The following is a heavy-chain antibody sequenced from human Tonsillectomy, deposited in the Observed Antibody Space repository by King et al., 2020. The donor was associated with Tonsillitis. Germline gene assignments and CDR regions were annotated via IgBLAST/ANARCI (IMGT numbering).Heavy chain of an antibody. CDR2: ISFDARRQ. CDR1: GFVFRSYG. D-gene: IGHD6-13*01. V-gene: IGHV3-33*05. Sequence: VQLVESGGGVVQPGRSLRLSCTSSGFVFRSYGMHWVRQAPGKGLEWVAVISFDARRQNYADSVKGRFTISRDNSMDTLYLQMNSLRAEDTAVYYCARERLYSSSWGIDYWGQGSLVTVSA. J-gene: IGHJ4*02. CDR3: ARERLYSSSWGIDY.